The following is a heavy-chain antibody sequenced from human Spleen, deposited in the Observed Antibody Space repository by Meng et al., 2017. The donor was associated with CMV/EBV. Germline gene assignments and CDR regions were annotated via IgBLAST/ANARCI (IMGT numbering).Heavy chain of an antibody. V-gene: IGHV3-21*01. D-gene: IGHD3-9*01. J-gene: IGHJ5*02. Sequence: EVQLVESGGGLVKPGGSLRLSCASSGFPFRSYSMNWVRQAPGKGLEWVSSISSSSSYIYYADSVKGRFTISRDNAKNSLYLQMNSLRAEDTAVYYCARTKLRYFDWLSYNWFDPWGHGTLVTVSS. CDR1: GFPFRSYS. CDR3: ARTKLRYFDWLSYNWFDP. CDR2: ISSSSSYI.